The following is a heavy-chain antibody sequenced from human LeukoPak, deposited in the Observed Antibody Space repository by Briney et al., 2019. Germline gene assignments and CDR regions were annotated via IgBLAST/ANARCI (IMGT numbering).Heavy chain of an antibody. D-gene: IGHD2-15*01. Sequence: PGGSLRLSCAASGFTFSLYRMNWVRQAPGKGLEWVSYFGDDIYYADSVEGRFTISRDNAKNSLYLQMNSLRAEDTAVYYCARDSGWSFDYWGQGTLVTVSS. CDR1: GFTFSLYR. CDR3: ARDSGWSFDY. V-gene: IGHV3-48*01. CDR2: FGDDI. J-gene: IGHJ4*02.